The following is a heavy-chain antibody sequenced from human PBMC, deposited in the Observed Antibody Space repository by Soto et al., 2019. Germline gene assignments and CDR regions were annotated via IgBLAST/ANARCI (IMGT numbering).Heavy chain of an antibody. CDR2: ISGGGDST. CDR1: GFIFSRSA. CDR3: AKLRDFVVLPAVILDY. Sequence: AGSLRVSCASSGFIFSRSAISWSRLSPGKGLEWVSVISGGGDSTYYTPSVKGRFTISRDDFKNTLYLQMNSLRTEDTAIYYCAKLRDFVVLPAVILDYWG. V-gene: IGHV3-23*01. D-gene: IGHD2-8*01. J-gene: IGHJ4*01.